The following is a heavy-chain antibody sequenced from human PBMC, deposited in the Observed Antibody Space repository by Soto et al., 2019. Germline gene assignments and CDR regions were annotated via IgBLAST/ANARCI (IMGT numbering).Heavy chain of an antibody. CDR3: VHSRGSPQYYYYYSLDV. Sequence: QITLKESSPALVKPTQTLTLTCSFSGFSLSTSAVGVGWIRQPPGKALEWLALIYWDGDKRYSPSLKSRLTITKDTSKNQVVLTMTNMDPVDTATYFCVHSRGSPQYYYYYSLDVWGQGTTVTVCS. D-gene: IGHD1-26*01. CDR1: GFSLSTSAVG. V-gene: IGHV2-5*02. J-gene: IGHJ6*02. CDR2: IYWDGDK.